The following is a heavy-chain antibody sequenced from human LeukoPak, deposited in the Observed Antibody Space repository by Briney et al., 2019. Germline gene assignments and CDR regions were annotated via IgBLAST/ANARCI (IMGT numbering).Heavy chain of an antibody. CDR2: INHSGST. CDR3: ARSGGDSNYYAKPDY. D-gene: IGHD4-11*01. CDR1: GGSFSGYY. V-gene: IGHV4-34*01. Sequence: SETLSLTCAVYGGSFSGYYWNWIRQPPGKGLEWIGEINHSGSTNYNPSLKSRVTISVDTSKNQFSLKLSSVTAADTAVYYCARSGGDSNYYAKPDYWGQGTLVTVSS. J-gene: IGHJ4*02.